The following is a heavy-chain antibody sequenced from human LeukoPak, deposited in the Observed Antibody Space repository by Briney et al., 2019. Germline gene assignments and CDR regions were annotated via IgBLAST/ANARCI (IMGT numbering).Heavy chain of an antibody. Sequence: SGPTLVKPTQTLTLTCTFSGFSLSTNVAVGWIRQPPGKALEILALTYWGADKRYSPYLRTRLTIKTGTSKDQVVLTMTDMDPVDTATYYCDHKPPVKNYFDLWGQGTLVIVSS. CDR2: TYWGADK. D-gene: IGHD4-11*01. V-gene: IGHV2-5*02. CDR1: GFSLSTNVA. J-gene: IGHJ4*02. CDR3: DHKPPVKNYFDL.